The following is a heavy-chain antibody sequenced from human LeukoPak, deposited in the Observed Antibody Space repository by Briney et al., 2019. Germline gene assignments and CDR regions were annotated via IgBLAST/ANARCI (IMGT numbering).Heavy chain of an antibody. V-gene: IGHV4-38-2*01. CDR2: IYRSGSP. Sequence: SETLSLTCAVSGYSISSGYYWGWIRQAPGKGLEWIGSIYRSGSPYYNPSLKSRVTISTDTSKNQFSLKLNSVTAADTAVYYCASSITANMWFDPWGQGTLVTVSS. CDR1: GYSISSGYY. CDR3: ASSITANMWFDP. D-gene: IGHD5-12*01. J-gene: IGHJ5*02.